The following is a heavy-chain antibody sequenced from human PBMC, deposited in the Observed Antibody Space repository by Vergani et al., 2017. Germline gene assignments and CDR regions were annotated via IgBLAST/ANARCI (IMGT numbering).Heavy chain of an antibody. Sequence: QVHLVESGGGVVQPGRSLRLSCVVSGFTSSYYGMHWVRQAPGKGLEWVAVISYDGTQKYYADSVKGRFTISRHNSKNTLYLQMNSLRAEDTAVYYCARDRVDIVATTTYYYYYYGMDVWGQGTTVTVSS. CDR2: ISYDGTQK. V-gene: IGHV3-30*03. J-gene: IGHJ6*02. CDR1: GFTSSYYG. CDR3: ARDRVDIVATTTYYYYYYGMDV. D-gene: IGHD5-12*01.